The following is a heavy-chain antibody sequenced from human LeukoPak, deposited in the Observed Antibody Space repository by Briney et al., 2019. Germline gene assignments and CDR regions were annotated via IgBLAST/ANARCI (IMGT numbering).Heavy chain of an antibody. CDR3: ARDLKLELRSYYYMDV. Sequence: GASVKVSCKASGGTFSSYAISWVRQAPGQGLEWVGRIIPIFGTANYAQKFQGRVTITTDESTSTAYMELSSLRSEDTAVYYCARDLKLELRSYYYMDVWGKGTTVTVSS. J-gene: IGHJ6*03. CDR2: IIPIFGTA. CDR1: GGTFSSYA. V-gene: IGHV1-69*05. D-gene: IGHD1-7*01.